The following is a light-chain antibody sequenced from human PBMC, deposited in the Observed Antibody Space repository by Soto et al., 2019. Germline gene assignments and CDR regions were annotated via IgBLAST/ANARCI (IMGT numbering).Light chain of an antibody. CDR2: EAS. V-gene: IGKV1-33*01. J-gene: IGKJ2*01. CDR1: QDITNH. CDR3: QHYDSLPYT. Sequence: DIQMTQSPSSLSASVGDRVTITCQASQDITNHLNWYQQKPGEAPKLLVHEASNLETGVPSRFSGGGSGTHYTFTISSLQPEDAATYFCQHYDSLPYTFGQGTKLEIK.